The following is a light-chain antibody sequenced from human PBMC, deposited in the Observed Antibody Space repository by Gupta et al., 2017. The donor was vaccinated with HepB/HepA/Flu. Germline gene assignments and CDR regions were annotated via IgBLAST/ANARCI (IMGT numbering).Light chain of an antibody. V-gene: IGKV4-1*01. J-gene: IGKJ3*01. CDR2: WTS. CDR1: QGVLKSCNNENC. CDR3: HQFYNSLFT. Sequence: DIVMTQSSESLAVSLGERATINCKASQGVLKSCNNENCLAWYQQKPGQPPKLLIYWTSTRESGVPDRFSGSGSGTNFTLTISSLQAEDVATYYCHQFYNSLFTFGPGTTVNI.